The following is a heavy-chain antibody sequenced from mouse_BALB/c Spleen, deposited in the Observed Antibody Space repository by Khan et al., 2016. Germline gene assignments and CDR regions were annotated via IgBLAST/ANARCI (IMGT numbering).Heavy chain of an antibody. Sequence: QIQLVQSGPELKKPGKTVKISCKASGYTFTNYGMNWVKQAPGKGLKWMGWINTYSGESTYADDFKGRFAFSLETSANTAYLQINNLKNEDTATYFCARYGYYYGSSTYVHVWGAGTTVPVSS. J-gene: IGHJ1*01. CDR1: GYTFTNYG. CDR2: INTYSGES. D-gene: IGHD1-1*01. V-gene: IGHV9-3-1*01. CDR3: ARYGYYYGSSTYVHV.